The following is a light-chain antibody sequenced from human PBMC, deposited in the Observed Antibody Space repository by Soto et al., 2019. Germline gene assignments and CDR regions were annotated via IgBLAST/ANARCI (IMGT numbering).Light chain of an antibody. Sequence: QSVPTHPPSASWSPGHLVSISCTGTSSDVGGYNYVSWYQQHPGKAPKLMIYEVNKRPSGVPDRFSGSKSGNTASLTVSGLQAEDEADYYCSSDAGSSNVFGTGTKVTVL. CDR1: SSDVGGYNY. CDR3: SSDAGSSNV. V-gene: IGLV2-8*01. CDR2: EVN. J-gene: IGLJ1*01.